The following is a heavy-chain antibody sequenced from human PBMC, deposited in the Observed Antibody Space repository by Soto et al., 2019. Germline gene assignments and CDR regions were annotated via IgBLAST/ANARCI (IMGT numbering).Heavy chain of an antibody. Sequence: PAGSLTLSCAASGFTFSSYSMHWVRQAPGKGLDWVSRLFIDGSGIAYADSVKGRFTTSRDTAKNTLYMQMNSLRAEDTAIYYCIRGHNYAFDYWGQGTLVTVSS. CDR2: LFIDGSGI. J-gene: IGHJ4*02. CDR3: IRGHNYAFDY. CDR1: GFTFSSYS. D-gene: IGHD3-16*01. V-gene: IGHV3-74*01.